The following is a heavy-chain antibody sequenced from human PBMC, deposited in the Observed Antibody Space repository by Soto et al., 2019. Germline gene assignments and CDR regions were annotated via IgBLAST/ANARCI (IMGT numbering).Heavy chain of an antibody. J-gene: IGHJ6*02. CDR2: INNDGSST. CDR1: GFTFSSYW. V-gene: IGHV3-74*01. Sequence: EVQLVESGGGLVQPGGSLILSCAASGFTFSSYWMHWVRQAPGKGLVWVSRINNDGSSTSYADSVKGRFTISRDNAKSMLYLEMSSLRAKDTAVYYCARDPLLIGDTDYGLDVWGQGTTVTVSS. D-gene: IGHD2-21*01. CDR3: ARDPLLIGDTDYGLDV.